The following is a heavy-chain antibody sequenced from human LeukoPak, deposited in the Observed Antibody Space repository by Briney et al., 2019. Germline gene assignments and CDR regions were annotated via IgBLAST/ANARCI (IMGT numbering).Heavy chain of an antibody. CDR2: IDPNSGGT. Sequence: VSVKVSCKASGYTFTGYFMHWVRQAPGQGFEWMGWIDPNSGGTNYAQNFQGRVTMTRDTSISTAYMELSRLRSDDTAVYYCARVRVTGSYGLDLGHWGQGTLVTVSS. J-gene: IGHJ4*02. CDR1: GYTFTGYF. D-gene: IGHD1-26*01. V-gene: IGHV1-2*02. CDR3: ARVRVTGSYGLDLGH.